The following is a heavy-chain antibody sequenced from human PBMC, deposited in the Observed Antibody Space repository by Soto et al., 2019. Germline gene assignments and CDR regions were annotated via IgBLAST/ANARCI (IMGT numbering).Heavy chain of an antibody. Sequence: GPSVKVSCKASGGTFSSYAISWVRQAPGQGLEWMGGIIPIFGTANYAQKFQGRVTITADESTSTAYMELSSLRSEDTAVYYCARDEHDSSGYQLYYYYGMDVWGQGTTVTVSS. CDR2: IIPIFGTA. D-gene: IGHD3-22*01. CDR1: GGTFSSYA. V-gene: IGHV1-69*13. J-gene: IGHJ6*02. CDR3: ARDEHDSSGYQLYYYYGMDV.